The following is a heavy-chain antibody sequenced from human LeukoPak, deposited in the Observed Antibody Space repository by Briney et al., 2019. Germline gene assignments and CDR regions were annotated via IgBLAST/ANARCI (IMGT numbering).Heavy chain of an antibody. V-gene: IGHV4-39*01. CDR2: IYYSGST. Sequence: SETLSLTCTVSGGSISSYYWSWIRQPPGKGLEWIGSIYYSGSTYYNPSLKSRVTISVDTSKNQFSLKLSSVTAADTAVYYCARQLMIDYYYYYYYMDVWGRGTTVTISS. D-gene: IGHD3-22*01. CDR1: GGSISSYY. CDR3: ARQLMIDYYYYYYYMDV. J-gene: IGHJ6*03.